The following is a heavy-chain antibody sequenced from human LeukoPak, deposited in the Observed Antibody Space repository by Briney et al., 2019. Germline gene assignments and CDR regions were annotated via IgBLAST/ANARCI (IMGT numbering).Heavy chain of an antibody. Sequence: ASVKVSCKASGYTFTVYYIYWVRQTPGQGLEWMGWINPNSGGTNYAQKFQGRVTMTRDTSISTAYMELSRLRSDDTAVYYCARDLTGAPPGYWGQGTLVSVSS. CDR3: ARDLTGAPPGY. V-gene: IGHV1-2*02. D-gene: IGHD3-9*01. J-gene: IGHJ4*02. CDR2: INPNSGGT. CDR1: GYTFTVYY.